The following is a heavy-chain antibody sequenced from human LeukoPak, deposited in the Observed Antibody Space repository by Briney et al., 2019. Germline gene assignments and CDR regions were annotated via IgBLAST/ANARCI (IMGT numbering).Heavy chain of an antibody. D-gene: IGHD3-3*01. V-gene: IGHV3-30-3*01. J-gene: IGHJ4*02. CDR1: GFTFSSYA. CDR3: ARVRYDFWSGYYDDY. CDR2: ISYDGSNK. Sequence: GRSLRLSCAASGFTFSSYAMHWVRQAPGKRLEWVAVISYDGSNKYYADSVKGRFTISRDSSKNTLYLQMNSLRAEDTAVYYCARVRYDFWSGYYDDYWGQGTLVTVSS.